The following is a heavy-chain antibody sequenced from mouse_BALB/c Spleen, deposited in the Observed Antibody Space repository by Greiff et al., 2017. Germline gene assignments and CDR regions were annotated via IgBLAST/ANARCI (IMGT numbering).Heavy chain of an antibody. D-gene: IGHD1-1*01. CDR3: ARSYYGSSYDYYAMDY. CDR2: IYPGDGDT. V-gene: IGHV1-80*01. Sequence: QVQLQQSGAELVRPGSSVKISCKASGYAFSSYWMNWVKQRPGQGLEWIGQIYPGDGDTNYNGKFKGKATLTADKSSSTAYMQLSSLTSEDSAVYFCARSYYGSSYDYYAMDYWGQGTSVTVSS. CDR1: GYAFSSYW. J-gene: IGHJ4*01.